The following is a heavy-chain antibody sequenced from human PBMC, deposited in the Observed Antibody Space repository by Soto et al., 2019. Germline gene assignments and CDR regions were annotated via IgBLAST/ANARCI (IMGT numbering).Heavy chain of an antibody. Sequence: SETLSLTCTVSGGSISSYYWSWIRQPPGKGLEWIGYIYYSGSTNHNPSLKSRVTISVDTSKNQFSLKLTSVTAADTAVYYCARDRSSYGGGPDAFDIWGQGTMVTVSS. D-gene: IGHD4-17*01. V-gene: IGHV4-59*01. CDR3: ARDRSSYGGGPDAFDI. CDR1: GGSISSYY. CDR2: IYYSGST. J-gene: IGHJ3*02.